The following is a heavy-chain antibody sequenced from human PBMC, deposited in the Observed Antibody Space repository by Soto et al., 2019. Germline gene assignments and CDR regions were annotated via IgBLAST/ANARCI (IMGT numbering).Heavy chain of an antibody. Sequence: PSETLSLTCTVSGGSISSYYWSWIRQPPGKGLEWIGYIYYSGSTNYNPSLKSRVTISVDTSKNQFSLKLSSVTAADTAVYYCARDLARSSYNRNWFDPWGQGTLVTVSS. CDR1: GGSISSYY. CDR3: ARDLARSSYNRNWFDP. J-gene: IGHJ5*02. CDR2: IYYSGST. V-gene: IGHV4-59*01. D-gene: IGHD1-26*01.